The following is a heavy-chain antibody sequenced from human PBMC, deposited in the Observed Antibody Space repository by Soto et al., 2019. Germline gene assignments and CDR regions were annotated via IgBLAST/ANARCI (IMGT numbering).Heavy chain of an antibody. D-gene: IGHD6-13*01. J-gene: IGHJ4*02. CDR3: ARGVSDSSWYWRD. CDR2: IKEDGSQI. V-gene: IGHV3-7*04. Sequence: DVQLVESGGGLVQPGGSLRLSCTASGLIFSNYWMTWVRQAPGKGPEWVANIKEDGSQIDYVDSVKGRFTVSRDNAKNSVYLQMNPLSVEDTAIYYWARGVSDSSWYWRDWGQGALVTVSS. CDR1: GLIFSNYW.